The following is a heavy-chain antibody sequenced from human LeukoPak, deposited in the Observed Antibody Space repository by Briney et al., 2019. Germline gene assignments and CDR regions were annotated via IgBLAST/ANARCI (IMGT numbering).Heavy chain of an antibody. J-gene: IGHJ5*02. CDR2: IYPADSDT. Sequence: GESLKISCKGSGYSFASNWIGWVRQMPGKGLEWMGSIYPADSDTRYSPSFQGQVTISADKSISTAYLQWSSLKASDTAIYYCARNYDILTGYYPFDHWGQGTLATVSS. CDR3: ARNYDILTGYYPFDH. CDR1: GYSFASNW. D-gene: IGHD3-9*01. V-gene: IGHV5-51*01.